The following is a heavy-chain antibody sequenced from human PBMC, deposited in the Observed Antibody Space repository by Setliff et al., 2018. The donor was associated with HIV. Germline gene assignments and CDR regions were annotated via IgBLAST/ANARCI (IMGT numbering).Heavy chain of an antibody. CDR1: GYTLTSYG. CDR2: INAGNGNT. V-gene: IGHV1-3*01. D-gene: IGHD3-22*01. CDR3: ARGPPGYFDAFDI. Sequence: GASVKVSCKASGYTLTSYGISWVRQAPGQRLEWMGWINAGNGNTKYSQKFQDRVTITRDTSASTAYMELSSLRSEDTAVYYCARGPPGYFDAFDIWAQGTMVTVSS. J-gene: IGHJ3*02.